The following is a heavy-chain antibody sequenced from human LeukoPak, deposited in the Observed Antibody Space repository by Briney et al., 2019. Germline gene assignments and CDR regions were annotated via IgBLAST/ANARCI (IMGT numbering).Heavy chain of an antibody. D-gene: IGHD6-19*01. CDR2: FYTSGST. Sequence: KPSETLSLTCTVSGGSISNYYWSWIRQPAGKGLEWIGRFYTSGSTNYNPSLKSRVTMSVDTSKNQFSLRLSSVTAADTAVYYCAIGRGGSGWSRFDYWGQGTLVTVSS. CDR1: GGSISNYY. V-gene: IGHV4-4*07. CDR3: AIGRGGSGWSRFDY. J-gene: IGHJ4*02.